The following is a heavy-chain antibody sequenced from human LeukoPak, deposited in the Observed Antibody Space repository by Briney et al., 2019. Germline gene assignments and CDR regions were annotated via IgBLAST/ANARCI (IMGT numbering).Heavy chain of an antibody. V-gene: IGHV1-8*01. CDR1: GYTFTSYD. D-gene: IGHD5-24*01. CDR2: MNPNSGNT. CDR3: ARGRRKRWLRWYYYYYMDV. Sequence: ASVKVSCKASGYTFTSYDINWVRQATGQGLEWMGWMNPNSGNTGYVQKFQGRVTMTRNTSISTAYMELSSLRSEDTAVYYCARGRRKRWLRWYYYYYMDVWGKGTTVTVSS. J-gene: IGHJ6*03.